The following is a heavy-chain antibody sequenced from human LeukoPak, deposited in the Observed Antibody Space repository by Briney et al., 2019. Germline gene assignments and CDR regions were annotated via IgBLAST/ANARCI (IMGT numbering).Heavy chain of an antibody. CDR2: IYYSGST. V-gene: IGHV4-39*01. Sequence: SETLSLTCAVSGGSISSNSYYWGWIRQPPGKGLEWIGSIYYSGSTYYNPSLKSRVTISVDTSKNQFSLKLTAVTAADTALYYCARVRSTMDSFDIWGQGTEVAVSS. CDR1: GGSISSNSYY. CDR3: ARVRSTMDSFDI. J-gene: IGHJ3*02. D-gene: IGHD3-10*01.